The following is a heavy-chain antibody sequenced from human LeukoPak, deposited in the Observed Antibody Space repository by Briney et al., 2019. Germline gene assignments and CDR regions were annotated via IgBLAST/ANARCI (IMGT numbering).Heavy chain of an antibody. CDR1: GFTFSNYW. D-gene: IGHD3-10*01. CDR2: IKQDGSEK. V-gene: IGHV3-7*01. CDR3: ARDGGFGFLAAFDI. Sequence: PGGCLRLSCAGSGFTFSNYWMSWVRQAPGKGLEWVANIKQDGSEKYYVHSVKGRFAISRDNAKNSLYLQMNSLRDEDTALYYCARDGGFGFLAAFDIWGQATMVTVSS. J-gene: IGHJ3*02.